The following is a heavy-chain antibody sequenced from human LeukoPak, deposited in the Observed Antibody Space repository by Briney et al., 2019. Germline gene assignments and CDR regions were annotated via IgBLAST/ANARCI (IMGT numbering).Heavy chain of an antibody. V-gene: IGHV4-59*01. Sequence: PSETLSLTCTVSGGSISSYYWSWIRQPPGKGLEWIGCIYYTGSTNYNPSLKSRVTISVDTSKNQFSLKLSPVTAADTAVYYCATGRAYSSVDYWGQGTLVTVSS. CDR3: ATGRAYSSVDY. CDR1: GGSISSYY. J-gene: IGHJ4*02. D-gene: IGHD6-19*01. CDR2: IYYTGST.